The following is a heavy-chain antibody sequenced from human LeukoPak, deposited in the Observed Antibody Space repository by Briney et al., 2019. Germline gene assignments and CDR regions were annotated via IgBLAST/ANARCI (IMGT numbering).Heavy chain of an antibody. D-gene: IGHD1-1*01. CDR3: ASGPLQLERGSYYYGMDV. J-gene: IGHJ6*02. CDR2: IIPIFGIA. V-gene: IGHV1-69*04. CDR1: GGTFSSYA. Sequence: GASVKVSCKASGGTFSSYAISWVRQAPGQGLEWMGRIIPIFGIANYAQKFQGRVTITADKSTSTAYMELSSLRSEDTAVYYCASGPLQLERGSYYYGMDVWGQGTTVTVSS.